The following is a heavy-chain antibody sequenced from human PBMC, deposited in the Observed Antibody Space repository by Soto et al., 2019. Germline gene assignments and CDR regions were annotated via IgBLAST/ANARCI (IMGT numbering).Heavy chain of an antibody. J-gene: IGHJ4*02. CDR1: GYTFTSYG. CDR3: ARGGSYDFWSGYYIGYFDY. D-gene: IGHD3-3*01. CDR2: ISAYNGST. Sequence: GASVKVSCKASGYTFTSYGISWVRQAPGQGLEWMGWISAYNGSTNYAQKLQGRVTMTTDTSTSTAYMELRSLRSDDTAVYYCARGGSYDFWSGYYIGYFDYWGQGTLVTV. V-gene: IGHV1-18*01.